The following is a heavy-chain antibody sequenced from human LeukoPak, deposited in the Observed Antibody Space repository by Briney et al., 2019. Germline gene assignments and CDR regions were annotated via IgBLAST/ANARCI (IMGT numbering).Heavy chain of an antibody. CDR1: GYTFNTYG. Sequence: GASVKVSCKASGYTFNTYGITWVRQAPGQGLEWMEWISGYNGKTKYAQKLQDRVTMTTDTSTTTAYMELRSLTSDDTAVYYCARAGAVVDNWFDPWGQGTLVTVSS. V-gene: IGHV1-18*01. CDR3: ARAGAVVDNWFDP. J-gene: IGHJ5*02. D-gene: IGHD2-15*01. CDR2: ISGYNGKT.